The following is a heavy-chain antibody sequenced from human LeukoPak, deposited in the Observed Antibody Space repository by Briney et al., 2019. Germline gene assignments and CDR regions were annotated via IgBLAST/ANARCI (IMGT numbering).Heavy chain of an antibody. CDR1: GFTFSSYG. CDR2: ISYDGSNK. D-gene: IGHD6-13*01. V-gene: IGHV3-30*03. Sequence: GGSLRLSCAASGFTFSSYGMHWVRQAPGKGLEWVAVISYDGSNKYYADSVKGRFTISKDNSKNTLYLQMNSLRAEDTAVYYCASSLPRYSSSWYLFNYWGQGTLVTVSS. J-gene: IGHJ4*02. CDR3: ASSLPRYSSSWYLFNY.